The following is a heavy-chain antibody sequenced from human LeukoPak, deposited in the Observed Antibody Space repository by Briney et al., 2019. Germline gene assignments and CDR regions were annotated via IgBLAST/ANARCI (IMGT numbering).Heavy chain of an antibody. CDR3: ARGEPMDPGYLDY. V-gene: IGHV4-34*01. D-gene: IGHD3-10*01. CDR1: GGSFSGYY. J-gene: IGHJ4*02. Sequence: SGTLSLTCAVYGGSFSGYYWSWIRQPPGKGLEWIGEINHSGSTNYNPSLKGRVTISVDTSKNQFSLKLSSVTAADTAVYYCARGEPMDPGYLDYWGQGTLVTVSS. CDR2: INHSGST.